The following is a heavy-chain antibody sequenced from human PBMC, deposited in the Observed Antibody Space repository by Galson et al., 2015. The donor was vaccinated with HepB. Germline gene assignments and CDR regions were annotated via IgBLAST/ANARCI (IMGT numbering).Heavy chain of an antibody. Sequence: SVKVSCKASGGTFNVYAISWVRQAPGQGLEWMGGIIPMFGAATYAQKLQGRVTISADKSTTTAYLEFSSLRSEDTAVYYCATSAGHSTDPYYMNFWGEGTTVTV. CDR1: GGTFNVYA. CDR2: IIPMFGAA. CDR3: ATSAGHSTDPYYMNF. V-gene: IGHV1-69*06. D-gene: IGHD5-18*01. J-gene: IGHJ6*03.